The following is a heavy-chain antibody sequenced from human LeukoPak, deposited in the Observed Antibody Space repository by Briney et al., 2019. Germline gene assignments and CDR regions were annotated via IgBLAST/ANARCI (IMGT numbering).Heavy chain of an antibody. J-gene: IGHJ3*02. CDR2: ISWNSGRI. Sequence: QPGRSLRLSCAASGFTFDNYAMRWVRQAPGKGLEWVSSISWNSGRIGYADSVKGRFTISRDNSKNSLYLQMNSLRAEHMAVYCCAKDIFGTEIQDAFDIWGEGRMVTVSS. V-gene: IGHV3-9*03. D-gene: IGHD3-10*01. CDR1: GFTFDNYA. CDR3: AKDIFGTEIQDAFDI.